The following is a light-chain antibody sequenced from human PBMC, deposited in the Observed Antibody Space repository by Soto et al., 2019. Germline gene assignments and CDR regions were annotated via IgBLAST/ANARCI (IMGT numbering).Light chain of an antibody. CDR3: QRYYETPFT. V-gene: IGKV4-1*01. J-gene: IGKJ4*01. CDR2: WAS. CDR1: QSVFYRSTKTNY. Sequence: DILMNRRAGYLTVSLWERSTISCKSSQSVFYRSTKTNYLGWYQQKPGQRPRLLIYWASTREIGVPDRFSGSGSRTDLPLTSAGPEAQQTAIPYYQRYYETPFTFGGGTKVDIK.